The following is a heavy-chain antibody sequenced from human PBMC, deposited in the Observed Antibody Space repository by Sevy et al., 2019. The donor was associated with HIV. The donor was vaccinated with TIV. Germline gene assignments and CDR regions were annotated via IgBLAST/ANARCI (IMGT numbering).Heavy chain of an antibody. CDR3: ARGGGIYYDSRGFHPQYYFDS. CDR1: GGSINSFF. D-gene: IGHD3-22*01. Sequence: SETLSLTCAVSGGSINSFFWSWIRQSPGKGLEWIGYVYDSGNSEYNPSLRSRVTISVDTSKKQFSLKLSSMTAADTAVYYCARGGGIYYDSRGFHPQYYFDSWGQGTLVTVSS. V-gene: IGHV4-59*01. CDR2: VYDSGNS. J-gene: IGHJ4*02.